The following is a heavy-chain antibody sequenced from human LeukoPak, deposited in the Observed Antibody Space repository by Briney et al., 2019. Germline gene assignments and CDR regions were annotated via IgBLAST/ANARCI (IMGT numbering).Heavy chain of an antibody. Sequence: SETLSLTCAVSGXSISSSNWWSWVRQPPGKGLEWIGEIYHSGSTNYNPSLKSRVTISVDKSKNQFSLKLSSVTAADTAVYYCASLNNAAGDFYRWGQGTLVTVSS. CDR1: GXSISSSNW. V-gene: IGHV4-4*02. CDR3: ASLNNAAGDFYR. J-gene: IGHJ4*02. CDR2: IYHSGST. D-gene: IGHD6-13*01.